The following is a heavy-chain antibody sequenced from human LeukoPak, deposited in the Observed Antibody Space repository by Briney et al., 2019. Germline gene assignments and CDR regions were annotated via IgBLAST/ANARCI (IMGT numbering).Heavy chain of an antibody. V-gene: IGHV1-2*02. CDR3: ARDQGGSYSDDAFDI. CDR2: INPNSGGT. D-gene: IGHD1-26*01. CDR1: GYTFTGYY. Sequence: ASVKVSCKASGYTFTGYYMHWVRQAPGQGLEWMGWINPNSGGTNYAQKFQGRVTMTRDTSISTAYMELSRLKSDDTAVYYCARDQGGSYSDDAFDIWGQGTMVTVSS. J-gene: IGHJ3*02.